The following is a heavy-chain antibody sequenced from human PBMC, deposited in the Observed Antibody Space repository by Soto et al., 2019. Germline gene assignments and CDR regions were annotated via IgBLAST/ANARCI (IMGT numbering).Heavy chain of an antibody. CDR2: IYYSGTT. V-gene: IGHV4-39*01. D-gene: IGHD3-16*01. CDR1: GGSIRSNSYY. J-gene: IGHJ6*02. Sequence: QLQLQESGPGLVKPSETLSLTCTVSGGSIRSNSYYWAWIRQPPGKGLEWIGNIYYSGTTYYNPSLKSRVTISVDTSKSQFSLKLSSVTAADTAVYYCARHKGGYYSGVDVWGQGTTVTVSS. CDR3: ARHKGGYYSGVDV.